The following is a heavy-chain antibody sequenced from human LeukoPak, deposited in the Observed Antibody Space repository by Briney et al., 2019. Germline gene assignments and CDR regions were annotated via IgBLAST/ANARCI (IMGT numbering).Heavy chain of an antibody. V-gene: IGHV1-69*13. Sequence: SVKVSCKASGGTFSSYAISWVRQAPGQGLEWMGGIIPIFGTANYAQKFQGRVTITADESTSTAYMELSSLRSEGTAVYYCARGGPWLVMGAFDIWGQGTMVTVSS. D-gene: IGHD3-9*01. J-gene: IGHJ3*02. CDR2: IIPIFGTA. CDR1: GGTFSSYA. CDR3: ARGGPWLVMGAFDI.